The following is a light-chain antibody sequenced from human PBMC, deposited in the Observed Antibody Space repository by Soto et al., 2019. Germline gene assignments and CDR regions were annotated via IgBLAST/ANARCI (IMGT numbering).Light chain of an antibody. J-gene: IGKJ4*01. CDR1: QDIINH. Sequence: DIQMTQSPSSLSASVGDRVIITCQASQDIINHLNWYQQKVGKAPKLLISGASSLEAGVPSRFSGSGSGTDFTLTITSLQPEDIATYYCQQYVQALSFGGGTKVDIK. CDR2: GAS. CDR3: QQYVQALS. V-gene: IGKV1-33*01.